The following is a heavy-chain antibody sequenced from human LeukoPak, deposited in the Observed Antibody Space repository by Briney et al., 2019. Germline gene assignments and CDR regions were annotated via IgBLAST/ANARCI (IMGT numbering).Heavy chain of an antibody. V-gene: IGHV4-30-2*01. Sequence: SETLSLTCAVSGGSISSGGYSWSWIRQPPGKGLEWIGFIYYSGSTNYNPSLKSRVTISVDRSKNQFSLKLSFVTAADTAVYYCARAGDLTVVAMGAFDIWGQGTMVTVSS. D-gene: IGHD2-15*01. CDR2: IYYSGST. CDR1: GGSISSGGYS. J-gene: IGHJ3*02. CDR3: ARAGDLTVVAMGAFDI.